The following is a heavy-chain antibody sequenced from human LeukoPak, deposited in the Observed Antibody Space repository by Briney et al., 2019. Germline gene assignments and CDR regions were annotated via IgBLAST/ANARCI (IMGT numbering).Heavy chain of an antibody. J-gene: IGHJ4*02. D-gene: IGHD6-19*01. CDR1: GASISDINW. CDR2: VFHTGDT. CDR3: ATSSGWYRFDS. Sequence: PSETLSLTCTVCGASISDINWCNWVRLSPGKGLEWIGEVFHTGDTHYNPSLKSRLTVSVDTSKNQVSLKLNSVTAADTAVYYCATSSGWYRFDSWGQGTLVTVSS. V-gene: IGHV4-4*02.